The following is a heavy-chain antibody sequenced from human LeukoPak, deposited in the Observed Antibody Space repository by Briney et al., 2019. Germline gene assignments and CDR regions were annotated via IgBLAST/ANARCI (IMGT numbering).Heavy chain of an antibody. J-gene: IGHJ4*02. CDR2: ITGSGGTT. V-gene: IGHV3-23*01. Sequence: GGSLRLSCAASGFAFSNYGMNWVRQAPGKGLEWVSGITGSGGTTYYADSVKGRFTISRDNSKNTLYLQMNCPRAEDTAAYYCAKDGNWARFENWGQGTLVTVSS. D-gene: IGHD7-27*01. CDR3: AKDGNWARFEN. CDR1: GFAFSNYG.